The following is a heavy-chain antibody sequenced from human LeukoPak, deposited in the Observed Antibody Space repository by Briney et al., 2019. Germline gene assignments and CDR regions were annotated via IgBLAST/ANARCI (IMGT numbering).Heavy chain of an antibody. D-gene: IGHD5-18*01. V-gene: IGHV3-30*18. Sequence: GGSLRLSCAVSGFTFSSYGMHWVRQAPGKGLEWVAVISYDGSNKYYADSVKGRFTISRDNSKNTLYLQMNSLRAEDTAVYYCAKALGGYSYGDAFDIWGQGTMVTVSS. CDR2: ISYDGSNK. CDR3: AKALGGYSYGDAFDI. J-gene: IGHJ3*02. CDR1: GFTFSSYG.